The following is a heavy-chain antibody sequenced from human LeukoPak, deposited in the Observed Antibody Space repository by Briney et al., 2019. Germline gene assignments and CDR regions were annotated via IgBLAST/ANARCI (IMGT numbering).Heavy chain of an antibody. D-gene: IGHD5-24*01. V-gene: IGHV4-59*12. CDR1: GGSISSYY. CDR3: ARGYNTYDY. Sequence: SETLSLTCTVSGGSISSYYWSWIRQPPGKGLEWIGYIYYSGSTNYNPSLKSRVTISVDTSKNQFSLKLSSVTAADTAVYYCARGYNTYDYWGQGTLVTVSS. J-gene: IGHJ4*02. CDR2: IYYSGST.